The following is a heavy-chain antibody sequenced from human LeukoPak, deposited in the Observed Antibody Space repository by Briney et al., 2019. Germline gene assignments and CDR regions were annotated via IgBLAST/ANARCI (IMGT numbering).Heavy chain of an antibody. Sequence: QSGGSLRLSCAASGFTFSSYAMSWVRQAPGKGLEWVLAISGSGGSTYYADSVKGRFTISRDNSKNTLYLQMNSLRAEDTAVYYCAEARGLEARRRAFDYWGQGTLVTVSS. CDR2: ISGSGGST. CDR3: AEARGLEARRRAFDY. J-gene: IGHJ4*02. CDR1: GFTFSSYA. D-gene: IGHD6-6*01. V-gene: IGHV3-23*01.